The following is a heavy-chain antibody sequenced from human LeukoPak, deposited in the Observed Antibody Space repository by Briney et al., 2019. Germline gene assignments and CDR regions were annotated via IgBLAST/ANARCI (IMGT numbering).Heavy chain of an antibody. V-gene: IGHV3-23*01. Sequence: GGSLRLSCTASGFTFTTHAMHWVRQAPAKGLEWVSVISSRGGSTYYADSVKGRFTISRDNSKSTLYLQMNSLRVEDTAVYYCARDWGSGWYFDYWGQGTQVTVSS. J-gene: IGHJ4*02. D-gene: IGHD6-19*01. CDR1: GFTFTTHA. CDR2: ISSRGGST. CDR3: ARDWGSGWYFDY.